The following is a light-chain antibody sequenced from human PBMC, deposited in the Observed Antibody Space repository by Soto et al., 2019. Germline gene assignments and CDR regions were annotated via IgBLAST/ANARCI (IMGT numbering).Light chain of an antibody. J-gene: IGKJ2*01. CDR1: QSVSSSY. V-gene: IGKV3-20*01. CDR3: QQYGSSPYT. CDR2: GAS. Sequence: EIVLTQSPGTLSLSPGERATLSCRASQSVSSSYLAWYQQKPGQAPRLLIYGASSRATGIPDRLSGSGSGTDFTLTISRLEPGDFAVYSCQQYGSSPYTLGQGTKLEIK.